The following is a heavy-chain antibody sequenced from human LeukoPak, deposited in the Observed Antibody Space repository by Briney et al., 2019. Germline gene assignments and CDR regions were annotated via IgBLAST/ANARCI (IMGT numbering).Heavy chain of an antibody. D-gene: IGHD1-7*01. CDR2: VYTSGST. Sequence: KPSETLSLTCSVSGGSISGYYWTWIRQPAGKGLEWIGRVYTSGSTHYNPSLKTRLTMSVDTSKNQFSLKLSSVTAADTAVYYCARLITGTTTAFDIWGQGTMVTVSS. CDR3: ARLITGTTTAFDI. CDR1: GGSISGYY. V-gene: IGHV4-4*07. J-gene: IGHJ3*02.